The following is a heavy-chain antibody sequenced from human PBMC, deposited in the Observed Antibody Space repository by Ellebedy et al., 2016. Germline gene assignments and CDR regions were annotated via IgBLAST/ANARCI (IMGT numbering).Heavy chain of an antibody. V-gene: IGHV4-31*03. D-gene: IGHD3-9*01. CDR1: GGSISSGGYY. CDR3: ARDGATYYDILRAGDWFDP. Sequence: SETLSLXCTVSGGSISSGGYYWSWIRQHPGKGLEWIGYIYYSGSTYYNPSLKSRVTMSVDTSKNQFSLKLSSVTAADTAVYYCARDGATYYDILRAGDWFDPWGQGTLVTVSS. J-gene: IGHJ5*02. CDR2: IYYSGST.